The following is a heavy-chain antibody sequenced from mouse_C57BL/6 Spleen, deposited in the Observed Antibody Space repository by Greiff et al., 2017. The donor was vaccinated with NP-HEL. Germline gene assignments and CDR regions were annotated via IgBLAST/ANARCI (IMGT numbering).Heavy chain of an antibody. J-gene: IGHJ3*01. D-gene: IGHD2-5*01. CDR2: IRLKSDNYAT. CDR3: TGGSNFRFAY. Sequence: EVKLMESGGGLVQPGGSMKLSCVASGFTFSNYWMNWVRQSPEKGLEWVAQIRLKSDNYATHYAESVKGRFTISRDDSKSSVYLQMNNLRAEDTGIYYCTGGSNFRFAYWGQGTLVTVSA. CDR1: GFTFSNYW. V-gene: IGHV6-3*01.